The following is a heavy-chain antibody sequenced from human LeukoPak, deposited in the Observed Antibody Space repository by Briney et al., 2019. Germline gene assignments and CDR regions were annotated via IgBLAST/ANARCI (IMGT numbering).Heavy chain of an antibody. CDR3: AKDGLNIVVVPAAISRNYYYYYMDV. J-gene: IGHJ6*03. CDR1: GFTFSNYA. V-gene: IGHV3-30*02. CDR2: IRYDGSNK. Sequence: GGSLRLSCAASGFTFSNYAMHWVRQAPGKGLEWVTFIRYDGSNKFYADSVKGRFTISRDNSKNTLYLQMNSLRAEDTAVYYCAKDGLNIVVVPAAISRNYYYYYMDVWGKGTTVTISS. D-gene: IGHD2-2*01.